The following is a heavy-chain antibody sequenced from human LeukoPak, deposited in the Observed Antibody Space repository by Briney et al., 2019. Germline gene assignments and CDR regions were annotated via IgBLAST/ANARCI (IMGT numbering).Heavy chain of an antibody. J-gene: IGHJ4*02. Sequence: ASVKVSCKASGYTFTSYGISWVRQAPGQGLEWMGWISAYNGNTNYAQKLQGRVTMTTDTSTSTAYMELRSLRSDDTAVYHCARWLVVVAATYCFDYWGQGTLVTVSS. CDR1: GYTFTSYG. V-gene: IGHV1-18*01. D-gene: IGHD2-15*01. CDR3: ARWLVVVAATYCFDY. CDR2: ISAYNGNT.